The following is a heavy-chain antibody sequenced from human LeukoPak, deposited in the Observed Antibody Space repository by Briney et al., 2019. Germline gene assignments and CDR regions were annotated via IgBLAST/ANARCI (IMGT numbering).Heavy chain of an antibody. CDR3: ARANYDIFTGYVNYYHYYYMDV. CDR1: GGTFSSYS. Sequence: SVKVSCKASGGTFSSYSITWVRQAPGQGLEWMGGIIPIFDTPNYAHKFQGRVTITADESTSTAYMELSSLRSEDTAVYYCARANYDIFTGYVNYYHYYYMDVWGKGTTVTVSS. CDR2: IIPIFDTP. D-gene: IGHD3-9*01. J-gene: IGHJ6*03. V-gene: IGHV1-69*13.